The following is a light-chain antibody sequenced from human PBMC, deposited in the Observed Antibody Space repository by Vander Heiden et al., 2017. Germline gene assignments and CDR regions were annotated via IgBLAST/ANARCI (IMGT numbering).Light chain of an antibody. Sequence: YELRQPPSVSVSPGQTASITCSGDKVGDKYACWYQQKPGQSPVLVIYQDSKRPSGIPERFSGSNSGNTATLTISGTQAMDEADYYCQAWDSSTAVVFGGGTKLTVL. V-gene: IGLV3-1*01. J-gene: IGLJ2*01. CDR2: QDS. CDR3: QAWDSSTAVV. CDR1: KVGDKY.